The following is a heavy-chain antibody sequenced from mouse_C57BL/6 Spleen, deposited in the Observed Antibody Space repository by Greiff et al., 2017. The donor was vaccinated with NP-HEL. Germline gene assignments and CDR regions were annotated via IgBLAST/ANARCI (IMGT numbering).Heavy chain of an antibody. D-gene: IGHD1-1*02. CDR2: ISSGGSYT. CDR3: ARRGSTGSLFAY. J-gene: IGHJ3*01. Sequence: EVQGVESGGDLVKPGGSLTLSCAASGFTFSSYGMSWVRQTPDKRLEWVATISSGGSYTYYPDSVKGRFTLARDNAKNTPYLQMSSLKSEDTAMYYCARRGSTGSLFAYWGQGTLVTVSA. CDR1: GFTFSSYG. V-gene: IGHV5-6*01.